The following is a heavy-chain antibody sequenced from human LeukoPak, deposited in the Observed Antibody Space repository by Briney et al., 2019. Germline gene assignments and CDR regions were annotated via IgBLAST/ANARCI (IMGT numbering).Heavy chain of an antibody. CDR2: IWYDGSNK. D-gene: IGHD1-14*01. J-gene: IGHJ4*02. Sequence: PGRSLRLSCAASGFTFSSYGMHWVRQAPGKGLEWVAVIWYDGSNKYYADSVKGRFTISRDNSKNTLYLQMNSLRAEDTAVYYCAKADRVSPFDYWGQGTLVTVSS. V-gene: IGHV3-33*06. CDR1: GFTFSSYG. CDR3: AKADRVSPFDY.